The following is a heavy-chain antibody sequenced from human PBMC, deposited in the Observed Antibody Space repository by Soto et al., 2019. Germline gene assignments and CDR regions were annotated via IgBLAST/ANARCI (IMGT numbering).Heavy chain of an antibody. Sequence: GGSLRLSCAASGFTFSSYDMHWVRQAPGKGLEWVAVIWYDGSNKYYADSVKGRFTICRDNSKNTLYLQMNSLRAEHTAVYYFARDLKRGGLIEEAVPGYWGQGTMVTVSS. CDR2: IWYDGSNK. CDR1: GFTFSSYD. V-gene: IGHV3-33*01. J-gene: IGHJ4*02. CDR3: ARDLKRGGLIEEAVPGY. D-gene: IGHD6-13*01.